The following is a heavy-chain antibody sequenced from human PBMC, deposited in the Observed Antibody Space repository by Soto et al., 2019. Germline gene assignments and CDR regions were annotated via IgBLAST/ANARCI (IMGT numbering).Heavy chain of an antibody. V-gene: IGHV4-61*08. J-gene: IGHJ4*02. Sequence: QVQLQESGPGLVKPSETLSLTCNVSGGSVVSGDYYWSWIRQPPGKGLEWIGYVSYSGGTNYNPSFTIRVPMLIDASKNQFSLRMSSVTAADTGVYYCARGIGHVPFDHWGRGILVTVSS. CDR3: ARGIGHVPFDH. D-gene: IGHD2-15*01. CDR2: VSYSGGT. CDR1: GGSVVSGDYY.